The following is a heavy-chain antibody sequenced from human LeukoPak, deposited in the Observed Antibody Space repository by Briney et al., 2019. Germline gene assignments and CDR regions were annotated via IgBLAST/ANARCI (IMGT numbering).Heavy chain of an antibody. CDR3: ARGEGTLAGRRWPYSFYYYVDV. CDR2: INHSGAT. CDR1: GGSFSDYY. V-gene: IGHV4-34*01. J-gene: IGHJ6*03. D-gene: IGHD6-19*01. Sequence: PSETLSLTCVVYGGSFSDYYWTWVRQPPGKGLEWIWEINHSGATKYNPSLKSRVTISIDTSNNQFSLKLNSVTAAHTAVYYCARGEGTLAGRRWPYSFYYYVDVWGKGTTVTVSS.